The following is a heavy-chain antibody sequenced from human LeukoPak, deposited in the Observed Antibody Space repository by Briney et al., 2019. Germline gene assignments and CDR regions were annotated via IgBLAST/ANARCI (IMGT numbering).Heavy chain of an antibody. Sequence: ASVKVSCKTSGGILSSYAISWVRQAPGQGLEWMGGIIPMFETADYAQKFQGRVTMTADESTSTAYMELSSLRSEDTAVYYCARGRGDCSGGSCYHDYWGQGTLVTVSS. V-gene: IGHV1-69*13. CDR3: ARGRGDCSGGSCYHDY. CDR2: IIPMFETA. D-gene: IGHD2-15*01. CDR1: GGILSSYA. J-gene: IGHJ4*02.